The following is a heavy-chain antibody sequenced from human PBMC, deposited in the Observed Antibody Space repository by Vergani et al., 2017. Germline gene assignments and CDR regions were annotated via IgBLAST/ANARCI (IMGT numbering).Heavy chain of an antibody. V-gene: IGHV4-30-4*08. J-gene: IGHJ6*02. CDR1: GGSISSGDYY. Sequence: QVQLPESGPGLVKPSQTLSLTCTVSGGSISSGDYYWSWIRQPPGKGLEWIGYIYTSGSTNYNPSLKSRVTISVDTSKNQFSLKLSSVTAADTAVYYCARLERFWYYYGMDVWGQGTTVTVSS. D-gene: IGHD3-3*01. CDR2: IYTSGST. CDR3: ARLERFWYYYGMDV.